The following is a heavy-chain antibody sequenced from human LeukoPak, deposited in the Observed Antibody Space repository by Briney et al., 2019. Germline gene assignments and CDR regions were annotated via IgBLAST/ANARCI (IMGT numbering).Heavy chain of an antibody. CDR1: GYTFTGYY. CDR2: INPNSGGT. V-gene: IGHV1-2*02. Sequence: ASVKVSCKASGYTFTGYYMHWVRQAPGQGLEWMGWINPNSGGTNYAQKFQGRVTMTRDTSISTAYMELSRLRSDDTAVYYCARVLTTRYALLDAFDIWGQGTMVTVSS. J-gene: IGHJ3*02. CDR3: ARVLTTRYALLDAFDI. D-gene: IGHD1-14*01.